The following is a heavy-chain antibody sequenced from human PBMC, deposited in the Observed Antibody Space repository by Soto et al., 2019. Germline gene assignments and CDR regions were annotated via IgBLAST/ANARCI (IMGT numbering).Heavy chain of an antibody. CDR2: IYYSGST. J-gene: IGHJ6*02. V-gene: IGHV4-31*03. CDR1: GGSISSGGDY. Sequence: QVQLQESGPGRVKPSQTLSLTCTVSGGSISSGGDYWSWIRQHPGKGLEWIGYIYYSGSTYYNPSLKSRVTLSVATSKNHFSLKLSSVTAADTAVYYCARATPYYYYGMDVWGQGTTVTVSS. CDR3: ARATPYYYYGMDV. D-gene: IGHD2-15*01.